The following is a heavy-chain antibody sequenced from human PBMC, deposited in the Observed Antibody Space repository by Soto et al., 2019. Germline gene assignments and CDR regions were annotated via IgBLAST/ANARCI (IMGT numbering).Heavy chain of an antibody. J-gene: IGHJ5*02. D-gene: IGHD6-19*01. CDR3: ARGPQSSGWRGKWFDA. CDR1: GGTLSSYS. CDR2: IIPFYGTV. V-gene: IGHV1-18*01. Sequence: EASVKXSCKASGGTLSSYSISWVRQAPGQGLEWMGRIIPFYGTVKYAQKLQGRVTMTTDTSTSTAYMELRSLRSDDTAVYYCARGPQSSGWRGKWFDAWGQGTMVTVSS.